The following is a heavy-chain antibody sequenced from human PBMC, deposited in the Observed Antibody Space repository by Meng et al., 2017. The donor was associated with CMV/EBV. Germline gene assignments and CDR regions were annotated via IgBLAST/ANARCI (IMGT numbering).Heavy chain of an antibody. D-gene: IGHD2-2*01. CDR3: ARDIVVVPAAPTYYYYGMDV. J-gene: IGHJ6*02. Sequence: ASVKVSCKASGYTFTSYDINWVRQVTGQGLEWMGWMNPNSGNTGYAQKFQGGVTMTRNTSISTAYMELSSLRSEDTAVYYCARDIVVVPAAPTYYYYGMDVWGQGTTVTVSS. CDR1: GYTFTSYD. V-gene: IGHV1-8*01. CDR2: MNPNSGNT.